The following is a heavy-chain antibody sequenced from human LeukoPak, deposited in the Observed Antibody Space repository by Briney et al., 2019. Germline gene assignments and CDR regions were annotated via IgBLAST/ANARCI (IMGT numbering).Heavy chain of an antibody. CDR1: GGSISNYH. CDR2: IYYSENT. Sequence: SETLSLTCIVSGGSISNYHWSWIRQPPGMGLEWIGYIYYSENTNYNPSLKSRVTISLDTSKKQFSLKLNSVTAADTAVYYCARSFGDYGSGSFGYWGQGTLVTVSS. D-gene: IGHD3-10*01. J-gene: IGHJ4*02. CDR3: ARSFGDYGSGSFGY. V-gene: IGHV4-59*01.